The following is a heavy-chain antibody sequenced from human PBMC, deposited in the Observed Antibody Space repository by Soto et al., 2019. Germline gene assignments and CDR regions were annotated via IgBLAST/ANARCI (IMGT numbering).Heavy chain of an antibody. CDR3: ARRSIYSSGWYGGTRNYYYGMDV. Sequence: SETLSLTCTVSGGSISSYYWSWIRQPPGKGLEWIGYIYYSGSTNYNPSLKSRVTISVDTSKNQFSLKLSSVTAADTAVYYCARRSIYSSGWYGGTRNYYYGMDVWGQGTTVTVSS. J-gene: IGHJ6*02. CDR2: IYYSGST. D-gene: IGHD6-19*01. V-gene: IGHV4-59*12. CDR1: GGSISSYY.